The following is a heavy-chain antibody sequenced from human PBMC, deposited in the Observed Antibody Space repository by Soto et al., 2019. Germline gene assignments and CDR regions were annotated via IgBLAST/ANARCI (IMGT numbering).Heavy chain of an antibody. CDR3: ARGDSNYVYWFDP. D-gene: IGHD4-4*01. J-gene: IGHJ5*02. CDR1: GGSISSYY. CDR2: IYYSGST. Sequence: PSETLSLTCTVSGGSISSYYWSWIRQPPGKGLEWIGYIYYSGSTNYNPSLKSRVTISVDTSKNQFSLKLSSVTAADTAVYYCARGDSNYVYWFDPWGQGTLVTVS. V-gene: IGHV4-59*01.